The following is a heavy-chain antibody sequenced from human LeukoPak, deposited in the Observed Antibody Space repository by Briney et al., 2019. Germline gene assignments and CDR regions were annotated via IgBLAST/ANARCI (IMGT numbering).Heavy chain of an antibody. CDR1: GFTFSSYW. V-gene: IGHV3-74*01. Sequence: GGSLRLSCAASGFTFSSYWMHWVRQVPGKGLVWVSRINSDGSNTSYADSVKGRFTISRDNAKNSLYLQMNSLRAEDTAVYYCAREGGVFDYWGQGTLVTVSS. CDR2: INSDGSNT. J-gene: IGHJ4*02. D-gene: IGHD3-10*01. CDR3: AREGGVFDY.